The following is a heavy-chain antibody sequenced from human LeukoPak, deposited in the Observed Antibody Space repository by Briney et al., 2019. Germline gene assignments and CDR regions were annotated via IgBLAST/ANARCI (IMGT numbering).Heavy chain of an antibody. J-gene: IGHJ4*02. D-gene: IGHD5-24*01. V-gene: IGHV4-59*01. CDR1: GTGGSISKYY. CDR2: VYYTGST. CDR3: ARGDYVMATIGHFFDY. Sequence: PSETLSLTCTVSGTGGSISKYYWGWIRQPPGKALEWIGHVYYTGSTNYNPSLRSRVAISVDTSKNQFSLKLSSVTAADTAVYYCARGDYVMATIGHFFDYWGQGTLVTVSS.